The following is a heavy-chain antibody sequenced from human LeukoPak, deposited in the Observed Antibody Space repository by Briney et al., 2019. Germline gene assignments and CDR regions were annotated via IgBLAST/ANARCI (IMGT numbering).Heavy chain of an antibody. J-gene: IGHJ4*02. D-gene: IGHD3-10*01. CDR3: ARDYGSGSRTTDY. V-gene: IGHV1-2*02. CDR1: GYTFTSYY. CDR2: IIPTSGGT. Sequence: GASVKVSCKASGYTFTSYYMHWVRQAPGQGLEWMGWIIPTSGGTNYAQKFQGRVTMTRDTSISTAYMELSRLRSDDTAVYYCARDYGSGSRTTDYWGQGTLVTVSS.